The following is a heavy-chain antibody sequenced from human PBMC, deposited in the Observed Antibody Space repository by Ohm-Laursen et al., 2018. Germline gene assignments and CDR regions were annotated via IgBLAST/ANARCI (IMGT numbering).Heavy chain of an antibody. Sequence: ASVKVSCKASGYTFTTYYMHWVRQAPGQGPEWMGIINPNDGGTTYSQKLQGRVTLTRDTSTGTFYMELNSLRSEDTAVYYCATRYSGYGRDWGQGTLVTVSS. CDR2: INPNDGGT. J-gene: IGHJ4*02. CDR3: ATRYSGYGRD. CDR1: GYTFTTYY. V-gene: IGHV1-46*01. D-gene: IGHD5-12*01.